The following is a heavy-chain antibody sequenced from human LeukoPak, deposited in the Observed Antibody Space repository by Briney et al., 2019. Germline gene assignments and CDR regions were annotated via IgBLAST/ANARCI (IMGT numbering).Heavy chain of an antibody. CDR3: AKDYSSSWYFSDY. D-gene: IGHD6-13*01. J-gene: IGHJ4*02. Sequence: GGSLRLSCAASGFTFSSYGVHWVRQAPGKGLEWVAFIRYDGSNKYYADSVKGRFTISRDNSKNTLYLQMNSLRAEDTAVYYCAKDYSSSWYFSDYWGQGTLVTVSS. CDR1: GFTFSSYG. V-gene: IGHV3-30*02. CDR2: IRYDGSNK.